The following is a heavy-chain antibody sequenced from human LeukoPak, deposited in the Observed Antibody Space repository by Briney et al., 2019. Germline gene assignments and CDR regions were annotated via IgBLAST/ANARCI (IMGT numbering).Heavy chain of an antibody. D-gene: IGHD1-14*01. CDR3: AASRPRTTNRFDY. V-gene: IGHV4-59*01. CDR2: IYYSGST. CDR1: GGSISSYY. Sequence: PSETLSLTCTVSGGSISSYYWSWIRKPPGKGLEWIGYIYYSGSTNYNPSLKSRVTISVDTSKNQFSLKLSSVTAADTAVYYCAASRPRTTNRFDYWGQGTLVTVSS. J-gene: IGHJ4*02.